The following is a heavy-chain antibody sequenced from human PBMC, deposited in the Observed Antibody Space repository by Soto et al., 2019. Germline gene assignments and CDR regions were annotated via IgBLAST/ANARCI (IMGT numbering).Heavy chain of an antibody. CDR3: ARDRDVAAAAYFFDY. D-gene: IGHD6-13*01. Sequence: QVQLVESGGGVVQPGRSLRLSCAASGFTFSTYPFHWVRQAPGKGLEWVAVISSDGRDKYYADSVKGRFTISRDNSKNTLYLQMNSLRPEDTALYYCARDRDVAAAAYFFDYWGQGTLVTVSS. V-gene: IGHV3-30*04. CDR1: GFTFSTYP. J-gene: IGHJ4*02. CDR2: ISSDGRDK.